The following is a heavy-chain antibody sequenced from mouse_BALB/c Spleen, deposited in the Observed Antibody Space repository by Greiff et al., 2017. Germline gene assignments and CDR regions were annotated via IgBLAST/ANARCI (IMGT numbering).Heavy chain of an antibody. CDR3: ARGEVRPWFAY. V-gene: IGHV1S56*01. D-gene: IGHD2-14*01. J-gene: IGHJ3*01. CDR1: GYTFTSYY. Sequence: QVQLKQSGPELVKPGASVRISCKASGYTFTSYYIHWVKQRPGQGLEWIGWIYPGNVNTKYNEKFKGKATLTADKSSSTAYMQLSSLTSEDSAVYFCARGEVRPWFAYWGQGTLVTVSA. CDR2: IYPGNVNT.